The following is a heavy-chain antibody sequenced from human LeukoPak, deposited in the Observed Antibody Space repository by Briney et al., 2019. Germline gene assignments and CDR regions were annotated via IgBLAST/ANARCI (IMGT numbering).Heavy chain of an antibody. CDR2: IGTDSGNT. V-gene: IGHV3-48*01. Sequence: GGSLRLSCAASGYTFSDYSMNWVRQAPGKGLEWISYIGTDSGNTNYADSVKGRFTISGDKAKNSLYLRMNSLRVEDTAVYYCARDYKYAFDNWGQGTLVTVSS. D-gene: IGHD5-24*01. J-gene: IGHJ4*02. CDR3: ARDYKYAFDN. CDR1: GYTFSDYS.